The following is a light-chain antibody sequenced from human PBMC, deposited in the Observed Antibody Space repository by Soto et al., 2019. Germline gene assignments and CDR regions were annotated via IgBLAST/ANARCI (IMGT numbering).Light chain of an antibody. CDR2: AGS. J-gene: IGLJ2*01. V-gene: IGLV2-23*01. CDR1: SSDVGSYNL. CDR3: CSYAGSSTLI. Sequence: QSALTQPASVSGSPGQSITISCTGTSSDVGSYNLVSWYQQHPGKAPKLMIYAGSKRPSGVSNRFSASKSGNTASLTISGLQAEDEADYYCCSYAGSSTLIFGGGTKLTVL.